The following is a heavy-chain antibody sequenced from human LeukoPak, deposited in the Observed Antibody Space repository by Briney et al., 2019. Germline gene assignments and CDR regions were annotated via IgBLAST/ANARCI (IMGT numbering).Heavy chain of an antibody. CDR1: GGSISSGGYY. Sequence: SETLSLTCTVSGGSISSGGYYWSWIRQHPGKGLEWIGYIYYSGSTYYNPSLESRVTISVDTSKNQFSLKLSSVTAADTAVYYCARINGGRHDAFDIWGQGTMVTVSS. J-gene: IGHJ3*02. CDR3: ARINGGRHDAFDI. CDR2: IYYSGST. D-gene: IGHD4-23*01. V-gene: IGHV4-31*03.